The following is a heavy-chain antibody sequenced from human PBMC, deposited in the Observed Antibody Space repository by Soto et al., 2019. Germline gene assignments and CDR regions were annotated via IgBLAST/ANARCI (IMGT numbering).Heavy chain of an antibody. V-gene: IGHV1-18*04. CDR1: GYTFTIYG. CDR3: SRIDYYDSSGYHGY. J-gene: IGHJ4*02. Sequence: QVQLVQSGAEVKKPGASVKVSCKASGYTFTIYGISWVRQAPGQGLEWMGRISGYNGNTDYAKNLLDRVTLTTDASTSSVDMELRSLRSDETAVYYCSRIDYYDSSGYHGYGGQGTLITVSS. D-gene: IGHD3-22*01. CDR2: ISGYNGNT.